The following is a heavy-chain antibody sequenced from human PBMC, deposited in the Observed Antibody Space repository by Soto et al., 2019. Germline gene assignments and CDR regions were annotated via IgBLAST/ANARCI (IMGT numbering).Heavy chain of an antibody. D-gene: IGHD3-22*01. V-gene: IGHV3-21*01. Sequence: PGGSLRLSCAASGFTFSIYSMNWVRHAPGKGLEWVSSISSSSSYIYYADSVKGRFTISRDNAKNSLYLQMNSLRAEDTAVYYCARDSYSSGYYSHPYYYYYGMDVWGQGTTVTVSS. J-gene: IGHJ6*02. CDR2: ISSSSSYI. CDR3: ARDSYSSGYYSHPYYYYYGMDV. CDR1: GFTFSIYS.